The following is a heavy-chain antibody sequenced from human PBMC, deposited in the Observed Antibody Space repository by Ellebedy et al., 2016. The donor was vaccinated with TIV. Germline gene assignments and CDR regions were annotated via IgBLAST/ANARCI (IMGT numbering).Heavy chain of an antibody. Sequence: GGSLRLSCAASGFTVSSYYMNWVRQAPGKGLEWVSSISSTSTHIYYAHSLEGRFTISRDNAKMSLYLQMNSLRAEDTAVYYCARPRGYSYGGFDYWGQGTLVTVSA. CDR2: ISSTSTHI. V-gene: IGHV3-21*04. J-gene: IGHJ4*02. CDR3: ARPRGYSYGGFDY. CDR1: GFTVSSYY. D-gene: IGHD5-18*01.